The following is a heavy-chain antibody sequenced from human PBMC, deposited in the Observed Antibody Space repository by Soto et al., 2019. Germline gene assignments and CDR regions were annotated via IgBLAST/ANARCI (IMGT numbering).Heavy chain of an antibody. Sequence: SETLSLTCAVYGGSFSGYYWSWIRQPPGKGLEWIGEINHSGSTNYNPSLKSRGTISVDTSKSKLSLKLRLVTAADEDVYYYARGRFAPCNARAAAHLDPWGQGTLVTVSS. D-gene: IGHD6-25*01. CDR1: GGSFSGYY. V-gene: IGHV4-34*01. J-gene: IGHJ5*02. CDR3: ARGRFAPCNARAAAHLDP. CDR2: INHSGST.